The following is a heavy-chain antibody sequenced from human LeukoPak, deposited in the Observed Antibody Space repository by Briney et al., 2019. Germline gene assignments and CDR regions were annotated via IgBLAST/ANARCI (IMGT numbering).Heavy chain of an antibody. J-gene: IGHJ2*01. Sequence: GGSLRLSCAASGFTFSSYGMHWVRQAPGKGLEWVAVIWYDGSNKYYADSVKGRFTISRDNSKNTLYLQMNSLRAEDTAVYYCARALGYCSSTSCYSYFDLWGRGTLVTASS. CDR1: GFTFSSYG. CDR2: IWYDGSNK. CDR3: ARALGYCSSTSCYSYFDL. V-gene: IGHV3-33*01. D-gene: IGHD2-2*02.